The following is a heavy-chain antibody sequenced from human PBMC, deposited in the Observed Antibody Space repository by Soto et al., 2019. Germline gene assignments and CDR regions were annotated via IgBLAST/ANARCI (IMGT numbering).Heavy chain of an antibody. Sequence: GGSLRLSCAASGFTFSSYAMSWVRQAPGKGLEWVSAISGSGGSTYYADSVKGRFTISRDNSKNTLYLQTNSLRAEDTAVYYCAKDVTRDLDIVVVPAATDYWGQGTLVTVSS. V-gene: IGHV3-23*01. D-gene: IGHD2-2*01. J-gene: IGHJ4*02. CDR2: ISGSGGST. CDR3: AKDVTRDLDIVVVPAATDY. CDR1: GFTFSSYA.